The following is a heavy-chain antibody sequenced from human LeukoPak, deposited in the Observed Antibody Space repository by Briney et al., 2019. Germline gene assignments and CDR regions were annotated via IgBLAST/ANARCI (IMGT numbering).Heavy chain of an antibody. J-gene: IGHJ6*03. Sequence: SETLSLTCTVSGGSISSTSYFWGWIRQPPGKGLEWIGTIFYNGTTYYNPSLKSRVTISVDTSKNQFSLKLSSVTAADTAVYYCVRVCAPAFTLFGVATRPVYYYMDVWGKGTTVTVSS. CDR1: GGSISSTSYF. CDR3: VRVCAPAFTLFGVATRPVYYYMDV. V-gene: IGHV4-39*01. CDR2: IFYNGTT. D-gene: IGHD3-3*01.